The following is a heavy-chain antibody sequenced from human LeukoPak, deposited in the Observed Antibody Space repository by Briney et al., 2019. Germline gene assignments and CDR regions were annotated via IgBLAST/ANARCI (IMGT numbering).Heavy chain of an antibody. CDR3: ARDNPPIMITFGGVIAYDY. CDR2: IYYSGST. V-gene: IGHV4-59*01. CDR1: GGSISSYY. Sequence: SETLSLTCTVSGGSISSYYWSWIRQPPGKGLEWIGYIYYSGSTNYNPSLKSRVTISVDTSKNQFSLKLSSVTAADTAVYYCARDNPPIMITFGGVIAYDYWGQGTLVTVSS. D-gene: IGHD3-16*02. J-gene: IGHJ4*02.